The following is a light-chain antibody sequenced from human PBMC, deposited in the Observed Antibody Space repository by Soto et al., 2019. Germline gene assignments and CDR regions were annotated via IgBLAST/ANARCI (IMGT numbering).Light chain of an antibody. CDR3: QQYNSDST. Sequence: IQMTQSPSTLSASVGDRVTITCRASQSISIWLAWYQQKPGKAPKLLIYKASSLESEVPSRFSGSGSGTEFTLTINSLQPDDSETYYCQQYNSDSTFGQGTKVVIK. CDR2: KAS. CDR1: QSISIW. J-gene: IGKJ1*01. V-gene: IGKV1-5*03.